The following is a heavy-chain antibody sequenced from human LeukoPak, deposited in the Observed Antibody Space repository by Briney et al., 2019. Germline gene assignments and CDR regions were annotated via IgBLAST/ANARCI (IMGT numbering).Heavy chain of an antibody. Sequence: GGSLRLSCAASGITFSSYAMTWVRQSPGKGLEWVSAISGSGGSTYYADSVKGRFTISRDNSKNTLYLQMNSLRAEDTAVYYCAKDRTYYYDSSGYYTVDYWGQGTLVTVSS. V-gene: IGHV3-23*01. CDR1: GITFSSYA. D-gene: IGHD3-22*01. J-gene: IGHJ4*02. CDR2: ISGSGGST. CDR3: AKDRTYYYDSSGYYTVDY.